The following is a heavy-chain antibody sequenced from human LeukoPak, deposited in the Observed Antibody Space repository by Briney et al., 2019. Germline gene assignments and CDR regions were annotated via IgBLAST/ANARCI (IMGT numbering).Heavy chain of an antibody. D-gene: IGHD6-6*01. V-gene: IGHV3-21*01. Sequence: GGSLRLSCAASGFTFSSYSMTWVRQAPGKGLEWVSSISSSSSYIYYADSVKGRFTISRDNAKNSLYLQMNSLRAEDTAVYYCARVSSSSGHYYYMDVWGKGTTVTVSS. CDR3: ARVSSSSGHYYYMDV. CDR2: ISSSSSYI. J-gene: IGHJ6*03. CDR1: GFTFSSYS.